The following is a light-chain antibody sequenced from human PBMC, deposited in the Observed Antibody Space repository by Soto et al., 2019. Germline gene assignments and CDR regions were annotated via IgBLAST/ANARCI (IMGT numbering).Light chain of an antibody. J-gene: IGKJ3*01. V-gene: IGKV3-20*01. CDR3: QQYDNSRLT. CDR1: QSVASNY. CDR2: GAS. Sequence: EIVLTQSPYTLSLSPGEGATLSCRASQSVASNYLAWYQHKPGQAPRLLIYGASTRATGIPDRFSGSGSGTDFTLTISRLEPEDFAVYYCQQYDNSRLTFGPGTKVNIK.